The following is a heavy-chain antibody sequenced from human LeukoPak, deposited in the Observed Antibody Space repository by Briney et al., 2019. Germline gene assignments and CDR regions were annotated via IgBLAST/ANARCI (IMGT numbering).Heavy chain of an antibody. V-gene: IGHV4-39*01. D-gene: IGHD3-10*01. CDR2: IYYSGST. Sequence: ASETLSLTCTVSGGSISSSSYYWGWIRQPPGKGLEWIGSIYYSGSTYYNPSLKSRVTISVDTSKNQFSLKLSSVTAADTAVYYCARLYYGSGSYSTYYYYYMDVWGKGTTVTVSS. CDR1: GGSISSSSYY. CDR3: ARLYYGSGSYSTYYYYYMDV. J-gene: IGHJ6*03.